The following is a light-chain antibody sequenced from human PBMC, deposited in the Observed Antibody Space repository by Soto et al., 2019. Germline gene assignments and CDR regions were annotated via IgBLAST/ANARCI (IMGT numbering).Light chain of an antibody. Sequence: QSVLTQPPSTSGTTGQRVTISCSGSSCNIGSKTVNWYQHLPGTAPKLLIYSNNQRPSGVPERFSGSKSGTSASLAVSGLQSEDEADYYCAAWDDSMNGYVFGTGTKVTVL. CDR3: AAWDDSMNGYV. CDR1: SCNIGSKT. J-gene: IGLJ1*01. V-gene: IGLV1-44*01. CDR2: SNN.